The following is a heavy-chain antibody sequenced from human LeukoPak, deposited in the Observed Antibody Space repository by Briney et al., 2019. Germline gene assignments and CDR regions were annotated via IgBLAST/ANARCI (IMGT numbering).Heavy chain of an antibody. J-gene: IGHJ4*02. Sequence: GGSLRLSCAASGFTFSSYAMSWVRQAPGKGLEWVSAISGSGGSTYYADSVKGRFAISRDNSKNTLYLQMNSLRAEDTAVYYCAKASLGVISFGDYWGQGTLVTVSS. CDR2: ISGSGGST. D-gene: IGHD3-3*01. CDR1: GFTFSSYA. V-gene: IGHV3-23*01. CDR3: AKASLGVISFGDY.